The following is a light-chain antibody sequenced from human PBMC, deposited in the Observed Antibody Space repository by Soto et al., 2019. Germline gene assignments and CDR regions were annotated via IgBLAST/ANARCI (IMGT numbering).Light chain of an antibody. CDR3: QQANSFPYT. CDR2: TAS. V-gene: IGKV1-12*01. Sequence: DIQMTQSPSSVSASVGHRVTITCGASQGISKWLVWYQQKPGKAPNLLIYTASSFQSGLPSRFSGSGSGTDFTLTISSLQPEDFATYYCQQANSFPYTFGQGTKLEIK. J-gene: IGKJ2*01. CDR1: QGISKW.